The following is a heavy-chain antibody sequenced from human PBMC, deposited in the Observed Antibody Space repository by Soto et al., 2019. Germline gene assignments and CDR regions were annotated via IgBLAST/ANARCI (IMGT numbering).Heavy chain of an antibody. J-gene: IGHJ3*02. Sequence: EVQLVESGGGLVHPGGSLRLSCAASGFTFGSFSMNWVRQAPGQGLEWVSYINTRSRTIFYADSVKGRFTISRDDAKNSLFLQMNSLRDEDTAVYYCVRDRDYAFDIWGQGTMVTVSS. CDR1: GFTFGSFS. CDR3: VRDRDYAFDI. V-gene: IGHV3-48*02. D-gene: IGHD3-10*01. CDR2: INTRSRTI.